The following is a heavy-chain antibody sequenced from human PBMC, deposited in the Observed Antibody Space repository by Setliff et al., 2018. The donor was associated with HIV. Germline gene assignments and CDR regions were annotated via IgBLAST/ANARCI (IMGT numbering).Heavy chain of an antibody. D-gene: IGHD2-15*01. V-gene: IGHV3-66*01. CDR2: IYSGGST. Sequence: GGSLRLSCAASGFTVSSNYMSWVRQAPGKGLEWVSVIYSGGSTYYADSVKGRFTISRDNAKSTVYLQMGSLSADDTAVYYCARGGFNHAFDIWGQGTMVTVSS. CDR3: ARGGFNHAFDI. J-gene: IGHJ3*02. CDR1: GFTVSSNY.